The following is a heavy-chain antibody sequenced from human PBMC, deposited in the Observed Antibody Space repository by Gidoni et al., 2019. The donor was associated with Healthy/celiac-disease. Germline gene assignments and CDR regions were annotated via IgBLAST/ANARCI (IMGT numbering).Heavy chain of an antibody. V-gene: IGHV3-7*01. Sequence: EVQLVESGGGLVQPGGSLRLSCAASGFTFSSYWMSWVRQAPGKGLEWVANIKQDGSEKYYVDSVKGRFTISRDNAKNSLYLQMNSLRAEDTAVYYCARAGDGDSGWYYYYYGMDVWGQGTTVTVSS. CDR1: GFTFSSYW. CDR2: IKQDGSEK. D-gene: IGHD6-19*01. J-gene: IGHJ6*02. CDR3: ARAGDGDSGWYYYYYGMDV.